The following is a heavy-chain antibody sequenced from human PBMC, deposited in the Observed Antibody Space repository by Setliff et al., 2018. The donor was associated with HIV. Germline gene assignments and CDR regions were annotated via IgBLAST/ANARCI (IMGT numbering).Heavy chain of an antibody. CDR2: MNTDGSST. D-gene: IGHD3-22*01. CDR3: VRGSGYYYFDN. CDR1: GFTFSSYW. J-gene: IGHJ4*02. V-gene: IGHV3-74*01. Sequence: QPGGSLRLSCAASGFTFSSYWMHWVRQAPGKGLVWVFGMNTDGSSTRYADSVKGRITISRDNAKNMLYLQMNSLSADDTAVYYCVRGSGYYYFDNWGQGALVTVSS.